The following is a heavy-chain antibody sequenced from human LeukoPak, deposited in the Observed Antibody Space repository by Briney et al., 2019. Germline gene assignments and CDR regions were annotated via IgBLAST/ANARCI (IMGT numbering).Heavy chain of an antibody. CDR1: GFTFSSYS. Sequence: PGGSLRLSCAASGFTFSSYSMNWIRQAPGKGLEWVSYISNSGSNTYYADSVKGRFTISRDNAKNLLYLQMNSLSAEDTAVYYCARSGASCYLGCGFDYCGQGTLVTVSP. CDR3: ARSGASCYLGCGFDY. D-gene: IGHD2-15*01. J-gene: IGHJ4*02. V-gene: IGHV3-48*04. CDR2: ISNSGSNT.